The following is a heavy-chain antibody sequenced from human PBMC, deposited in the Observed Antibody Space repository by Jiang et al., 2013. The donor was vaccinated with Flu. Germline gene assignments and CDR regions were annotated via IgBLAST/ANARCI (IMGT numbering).Heavy chain of an antibody. CDR1: GFTFSSYA. CDR2: ITTSGTAT. J-gene: IGHJ4*02. Sequence: QLLESGGGLAXPGGSLRLSCAASGFTFSSYAMSWARQAPGKGLEWVSAITTSGTATYFADSVKGRFTISRDNSKSTLYLQMNSLRAEDTAVYYCAKQPLKTDSGDYYFDYWGQGTLVTVSS. CDR3: AKQPLKTDSGDYYFDY. D-gene: IGHD4-17*01. V-gene: IGHV3-23*01.